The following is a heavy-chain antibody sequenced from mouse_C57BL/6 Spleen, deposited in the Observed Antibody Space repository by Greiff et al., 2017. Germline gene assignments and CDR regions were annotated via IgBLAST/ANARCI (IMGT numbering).Heavy chain of an antibody. J-gene: IGHJ3*01. CDR2: IDPEDGET. D-gene: IGHD2-2*01. Sequence: EVQLQQSGAELVKPGASVKLSCTASGFNIKDYYMHWVKQRTEQGLEWIGRIDPEDGETKYATKFQGKATITADTSSNTAYLQLSSLTSEDTAVYCGARDGYDAWFAYWGQGTLVTVSA. CDR1: GFNIKDYY. CDR3: ARDGYDAWFAY. V-gene: IGHV14-2*01.